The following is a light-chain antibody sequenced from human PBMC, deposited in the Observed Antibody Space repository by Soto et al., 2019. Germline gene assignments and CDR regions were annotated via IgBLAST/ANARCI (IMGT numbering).Light chain of an antibody. CDR1: TPNIGTNY. Sequence: QSVLTQPPSASGTPGQRVTISCSGSTPNIGTNYVYWYQQLPGTAPKLLIYRNDQRPSGVPDRFSGSKSGTSAPLAISGLRSEDEADYFCAAWDDSPSGFHVFGTGTKVTVL. CDR2: RND. CDR3: AAWDDSPSGFHV. J-gene: IGLJ1*01. V-gene: IGLV1-47*01.